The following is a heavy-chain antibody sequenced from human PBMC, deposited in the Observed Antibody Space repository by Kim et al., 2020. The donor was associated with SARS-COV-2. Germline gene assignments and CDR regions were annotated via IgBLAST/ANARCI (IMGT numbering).Heavy chain of an antibody. CDR1: GGSISSYY. V-gene: IGHV4-59*13. CDR3: ASTLGYCSSTSCYTFDY. CDR2: IYYSGST. J-gene: IGHJ4*01. D-gene: IGHD2-2*02. Sequence: SETLSLTCTVSGGSISSYYWSWIRQPPGKGLEWIGYIYYSGSTNYNPSLKSRVTISVDTSKNQFSLKLSSVTAADTAVYYCASTLGYCSSTSCYTFDYWG.